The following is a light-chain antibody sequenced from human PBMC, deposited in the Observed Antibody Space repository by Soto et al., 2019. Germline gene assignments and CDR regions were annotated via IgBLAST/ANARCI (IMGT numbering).Light chain of an antibody. CDR3: QQSYTAPSIT. CDR1: QTVTSY. V-gene: IGKV1-39*01. Sequence: DVQMTQSPSSLSASVGDSLTLTCRASQTVTSYLNWYQQKSGKAPNLLIYGVSRLQGGVPSRFSGSGSGTDFTLSISSLQPEDFATYYCQQSYTAPSITFGQGTRLEIK. CDR2: GVS. J-gene: IGKJ5*01.